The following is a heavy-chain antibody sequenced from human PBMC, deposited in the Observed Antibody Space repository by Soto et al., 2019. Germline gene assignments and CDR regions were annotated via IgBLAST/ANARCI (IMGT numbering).Heavy chain of an antibody. V-gene: IGHV3-30-3*01. CDR2: ISYDGSNK. J-gene: IGHJ2*01. CDR3: ARPLWRDDYNWGYFDL. Sequence: QVQLVESGGGVVQPGRSLRLSCAASGFTFSSYAMHWVRQAPGKGLEWVAVISYDGSNKYYADSVKGRFTISRDNSKNTLCLPMNSLRAEDTAVYYCARPLWRDDYNWGYFDLWGRGTLVTVSS. CDR1: GFTFSSYA. D-gene: IGHD4-4*01.